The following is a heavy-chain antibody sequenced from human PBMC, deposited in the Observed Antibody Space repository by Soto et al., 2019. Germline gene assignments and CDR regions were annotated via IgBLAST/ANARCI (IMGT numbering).Heavy chain of an antibody. CDR2: IYYSGST. Sequence: LSLTCTVSGGSISSGGYYWSWIRQHPGKGLEWIGYIYYSGSTYYNPSLKSRVTISVDTSKNQFSLKLSSVTAADTAVYYCARDSWAGGYSSSWYLDAFDIWGQGTMVTVSS. D-gene: IGHD6-13*01. CDR1: GGSISSGGYY. V-gene: IGHV4-31*03. J-gene: IGHJ3*02. CDR3: ARDSWAGGYSSSWYLDAFDI.